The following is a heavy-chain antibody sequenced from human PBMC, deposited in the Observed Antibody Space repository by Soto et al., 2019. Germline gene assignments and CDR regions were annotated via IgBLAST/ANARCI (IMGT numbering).Heavy chain of an antibody. J-gene: IGHJ5*02. CDR2: IYHSGST. D-gene: IGHD2-2*01. CDR3: ARVPDR. V-gene: IGHV4-30-2*01. CDR1: GGSISSGGYS. Sequence: SDTLSLNYAVTGGSISSGGYSWSWIRQPPGKGLEWIGYIYHSGSTYYNPSLKSRVTISVDRSKNQFSLKLSSVTAADTAVYYCARVPDRWGQGTLVTVS.